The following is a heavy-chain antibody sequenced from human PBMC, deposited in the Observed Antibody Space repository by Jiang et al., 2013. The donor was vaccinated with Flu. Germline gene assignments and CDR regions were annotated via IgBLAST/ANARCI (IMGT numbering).Heavy chain of an antibody. Sequence: SGAEVKKPGASVKVSCRASGYTFTNYGISWVRQAPGQGPEWLGWISGYKADTNFAQMIRDRISVTRDTSTQTVYLELRNLRSDDTAVYYCVRDFYEPPHGSFWDDVFDIWGQGTLVIVSS. J-gene: IGHJ3*02. CDR2: ISGYKADT. D-gene: IGHD3-3*01. CDR1: GYTFTNYG. V-gene: IGHV1-18*04. CDR3: VRDFYEPPHGSFWDDVFDI.